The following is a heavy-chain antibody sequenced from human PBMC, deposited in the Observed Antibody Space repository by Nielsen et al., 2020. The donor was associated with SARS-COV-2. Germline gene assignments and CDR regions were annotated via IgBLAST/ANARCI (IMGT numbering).Heavy chain of an antibody. CDR3: ARSTMVRGVITNYFDY. Sequence: DSVKGRFTISRANSKNTLYLQMNSLRAEDTAVYYCARSTMVRGVITNYFDYWGQGTLVTVSS. D-gene: IGHD3-10*01. J-gene: IGHJ4*02. V-gene: IGHV3-30*07.